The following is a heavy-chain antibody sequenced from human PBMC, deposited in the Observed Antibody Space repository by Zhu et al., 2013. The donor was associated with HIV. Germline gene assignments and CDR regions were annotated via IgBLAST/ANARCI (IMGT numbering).Heavy chain of an antibody. CDR3: AKARRPAPYYCGGDCWLPLDY. D-gene: IGHD2-21*01. V-gene: IGHV3-48*03. CDR1: GFTFSSYE. CDR2: ISSSGSTI. Sequence: EVQLVESGGGLVQPGGSLRLSCAASGFTFSSYEMNWVRQAPGKGLEWVSYISSSGSTIYYADSVKGRFTISRDNPKYTLYLQMNSLRAEDTAVYYCAKARRPAPYYCGGDCWLPLDYWGQGTLVTVSS. J-gene: IGHJ4*02.